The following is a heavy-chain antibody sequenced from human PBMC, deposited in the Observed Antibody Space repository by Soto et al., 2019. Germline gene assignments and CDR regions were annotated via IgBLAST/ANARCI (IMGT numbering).Heavy chain of an antibody. J-gene: IGHJ4*02. CDR2: IYYSGRT. V-gene: IGHV4-61*01. CDR3: ARGPVVTPFVDY. CDR1: GGSVTSGNYY. D-gene: IGHD2-21*02. Sequence: XTLSLTCTVSGGSVTSGNYYWSWIRQPPGKGLEWIGHIYYSGRTNYNPSLKSRVTISVDASKNQFSLKLSSVTASDTTIYYCARGPVVTPFVDYWGQGTLGTVSS.